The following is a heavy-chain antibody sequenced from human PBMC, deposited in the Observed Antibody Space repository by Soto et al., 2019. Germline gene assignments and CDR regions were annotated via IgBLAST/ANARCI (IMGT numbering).Heavy chain of an antibody. Sequence: TSETLSLTCTVSGGSISSSSYYWGWIRQPPGKGLEWIGSIYYSGSTYYNPSLKSRVTISVDTSKNQFSLKLSSVTAADTAVYYCARKYRSGWYNWFDPWGHGTLVTVSS. V-gene: IGHV4-39*01. J-gene: IGHJ5*02. CDR1: GGSISSSSYY. CDR3: ARKYRSGWYNWFDP. CDR2: IYYSGST. D-gene: IGHD6-19*01.